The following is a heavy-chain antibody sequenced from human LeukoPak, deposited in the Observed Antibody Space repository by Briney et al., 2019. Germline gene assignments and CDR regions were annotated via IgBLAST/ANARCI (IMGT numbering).Heavy chain of an antibody. CDR3: AREHSSGWYYFDY. D-gene: IGHD6-19*01. J-gene: IGHJ4*02. CDR2: ISWNSGSI. Sequence: QTGGSLRLSCAASGFTFDDYAMHWVRQAPGKGLEWVSGISWNSGSIGYADSVKGRFTISRDNAKNSLYLQMNSLRAEDTAVYYCAREHSSGWYYFDYWGQGTLVTVSS. CDR1: GFTFDDYA. V-gene: IGHV3-9*01.